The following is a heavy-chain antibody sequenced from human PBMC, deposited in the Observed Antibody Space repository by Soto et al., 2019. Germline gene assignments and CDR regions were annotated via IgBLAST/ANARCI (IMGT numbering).Heavy chain of an antibody. J-gene: IGHJ4*02. D-gene: IGHD6-13*01. CDR1: GGSFSGYY. Sequence: QVQLQQWGAGLLKPSETLSLTCAVYGGSFSGYYWSWIRQPPGKGLEWIGEINHSGSTNYNPSLKSRVTISVDTSKNQFSLKLSSVTAADTAVYYCASDSAPDSSSWPYYFDYWGQGTLVTVSS. V-gene: IGHV4-34*01. CDR2: INHSGST. CDR3: ASDSAPDSSSWPYYFDY.